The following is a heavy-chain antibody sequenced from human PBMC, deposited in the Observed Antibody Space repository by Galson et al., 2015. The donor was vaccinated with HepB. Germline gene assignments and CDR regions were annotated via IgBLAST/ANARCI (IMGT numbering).Heavy chain of an antibody. Sequence: SETLSLTCGVVGGSLNEYYWSWIRQAPGKGLEWIGDIYHTGITNYNPSLKSRVTMSVDKSNNQFALKLSSVTAADTAIYYCARYRWLGELMEPRDAFGIWGQGATVTVSS. D-gene: IGHD3-10*01. J-gene: IGHJ3*02. CDR3: ARYRWLGELMEPRDAFGI. CDR1: GGSLNEYY. CDR2: IYHTGIT. V-gene: IGHV4-34*01.